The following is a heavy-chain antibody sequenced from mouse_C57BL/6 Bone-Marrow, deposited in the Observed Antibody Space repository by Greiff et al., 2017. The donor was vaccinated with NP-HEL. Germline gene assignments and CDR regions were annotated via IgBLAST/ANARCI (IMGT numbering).Heavy chain of an antibody. V-gene: IGHV5-9*01. CDR1: GFTFSSYT. Sequence: VQLKQSGGGLVKPGGSLKLSCAASGFTFSSYTMSWVRQTPEKRLEWVATISGGGGNTYYPDSVKGRFTISRDNAKNTLYLQMSSLRSEDTALYYCARVDYAMDYWGQGTSVTVSS. CDR2: ISGGGGNT. J-gene: IGHJ4*01. CDR3: ARVDYAMDY.